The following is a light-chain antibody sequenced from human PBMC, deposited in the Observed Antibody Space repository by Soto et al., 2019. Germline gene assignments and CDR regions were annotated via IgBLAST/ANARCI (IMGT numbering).Light chain of an antibody. J-gene: IGKJ1*01. Sequence: DIQMTQSPSTLSASVGDRLTITCLASQSISSWLAWYQQKPGKAPKLLIYDASSLESGVPSRFSGSGSGTEFTLTISSLQPDDFATYYCQQYNIYWTFGQGTKVEIK. CDR3: QQYNIYWT. CDR2: DAS. CDR1: QSISSW. V-gene: IGKV1-5*01.